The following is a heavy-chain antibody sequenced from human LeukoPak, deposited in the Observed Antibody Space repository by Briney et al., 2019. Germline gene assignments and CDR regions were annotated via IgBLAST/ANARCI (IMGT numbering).Heavy chain of an antibody. Sequence: SETLSLTCTVSGGSISSHYWSWIRQPPGKGLEWIGYIYYSGSTNYNPSLKSRVTISVDTSKNQFSLKLSSVTAADTAVYYCARGSNIAEWAAGTVGWFDPWGQGTLVTVSS. D-gene: IGHD6-13*01. CDR2: IYYSGST. CDR3: ARGSNIAEWAAGTVGWFDP. CDR1: GGSISSHY. V-gene: IGHV4-59*11. J-gene: IGHJ5*02.